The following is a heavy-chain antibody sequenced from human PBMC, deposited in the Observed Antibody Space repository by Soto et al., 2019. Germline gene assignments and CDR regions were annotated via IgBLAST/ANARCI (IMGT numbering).Heavy chain of an antibody. Sequence: EVQLLESGGGLVQPGGSLRFSCAASGFTFSSYAMSWVRQAPGKGLEWVSAISGSGGSTYYADSVKGRFTISRDNSKNTLYLQMNSLRAEDTAVYYCAKDLTSGRYSSGCVGSSCYYYGMDVWGQGTTVTVSS. V-gene: IGHV3-23*01. CDR3: AKDLTSGRYSSGCVGSSCYYYGMDV. CDR2: ISGSGGST. J-gene: IGHJ6*02. CDR1: GFTFSSYA. D-gene: IGHD6-19*01.